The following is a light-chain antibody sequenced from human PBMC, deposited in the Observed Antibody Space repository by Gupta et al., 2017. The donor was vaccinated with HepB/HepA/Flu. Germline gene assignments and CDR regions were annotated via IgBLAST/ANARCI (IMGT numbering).Light chain of an antibody. Sequence: DIQMTQSPSSLSASLGDRVTITCQASQSITTFLVWYQQKPGKAPKLLIYGASRLQSGVPSRFSGSGSGTDFTLTISRLQPEDFATYYCQQTDSTPLTFGQGTRLESK. CDR2: GAS. CDR3: QQTDSTPLT. CDR1: QSITTF. V-gene: IGKV1-39*01. J-gene: IGKJ5*01.